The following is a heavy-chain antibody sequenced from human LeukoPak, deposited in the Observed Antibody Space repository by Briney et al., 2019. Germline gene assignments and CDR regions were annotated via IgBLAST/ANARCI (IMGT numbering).Heavy chain of an antibody. CDR2: IYSGGST. Sequence: PGGSLRLSCAASGFTVSSNYMSWVRQTPGKGLEWVSVIYSGGSTYYADSVKGRFTISRDNSKNTLYLQMNSLRAEDTAVYYCARVSSYGSRYCYYGMDVWGKGTTVTVSS. CDR1: GFTVSSNY. J-gene: IGHJ6*04. D-gene: IGHD5-18*01. CDR3: ARVSSYGSRYCYYGMDV. V-gene: IGHV3-53*01.